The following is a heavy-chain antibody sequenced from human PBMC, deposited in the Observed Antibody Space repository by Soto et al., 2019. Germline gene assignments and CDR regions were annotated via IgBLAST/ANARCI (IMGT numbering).Heavy chain of an antibody. CDR3: ARGDYFDRRFDS. J-gene: IGHJ4*02. Sequence: EVQLVESGGGLVQPGGSLRLSCAASGFTFSTCWMNWVRQAPGKGLEWVADIKQDGTETYYVDSVKGRFTISRDNAKNSVYLQMNSLRAEDTAVYYCARGDYFDRRFDSWGQGTLVTVSS. D-gene: IGHD3-22*01. V-gene: IGHV3-7*05. CDR2: IKQDGTET. CDR1: GFTFSTCW.